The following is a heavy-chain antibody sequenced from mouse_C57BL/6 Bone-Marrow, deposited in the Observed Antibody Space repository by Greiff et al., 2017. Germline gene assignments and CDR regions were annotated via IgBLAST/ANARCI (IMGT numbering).Heavy chain of an antibody. V-gene: IGHV1-54*01. Sequence: QVQLKESGAELVRPGTSVKVSCKASGYAFTNYLIEWVKQRPGQGLEWIGVINPGSGGTNYNEKFKGKATLTADKSSSTAYMQLSSLTSEDSAVYFCARGGWDFDYWGQGTTLTVSS. J-gene: IGHJ2*01. CDR3: ARGGWDFDY. CDR2: INPGSGGT. CDR1: GYAFTNYL. D-gene: IGHD3-3*01.